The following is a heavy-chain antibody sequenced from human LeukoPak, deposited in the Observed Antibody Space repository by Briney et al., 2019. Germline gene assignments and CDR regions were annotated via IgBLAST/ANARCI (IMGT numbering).Heavy chain of an antibody. CDR3: TTFDFAAFDI. J-gene: IGHJ3*02. CDR2: IKRKSDGGTT. CDR1: GFTFTNAW. V-gene: IGHV3-15*01. D-gene: IGHD3-9*01. Sequence: GGSLRLSCAASGFTFTNAWMSWVRQAPGKGLEWVGRIKRKSDGGTTDYAAPVKGRFTISRDDSKNTLYPQMNSLKSEDTAEYYCTTFDFAAFDIWGQGTMVTVSS.